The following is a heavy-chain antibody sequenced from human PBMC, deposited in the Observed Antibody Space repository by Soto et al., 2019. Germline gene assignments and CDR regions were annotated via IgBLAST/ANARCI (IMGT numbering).Heavy chain of an antibody. CDR3: AKGPSRYYDSSASTGGPDY. CDR2: ISYDGSNK. J-gene: IGHJ4*02. CDR1: GFTFSSYG. Sequence: PGGSLRLSCAASGFTFSSYGMHWVRQAPGKGLEWVAVISYDGSNKYYADSVKGRFTISRDNSKNTLYLQMNSLRAEDTAVYYCAKGPSRYYDSSASTGGPDYWGQGTLVTVSS. V-gene: IGHV3-30*18. D-gene: IGHD3-22*01.